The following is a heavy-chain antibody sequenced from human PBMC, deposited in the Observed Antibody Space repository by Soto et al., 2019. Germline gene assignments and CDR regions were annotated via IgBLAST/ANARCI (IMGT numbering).Heavy chain of an antibody. D-gene: IGHD6-13*01. J-gene: IGHJ4*02. CDR2: ISYDGSNK. Sequence: GGSLRLSCATSGFTFSSYGMHWVRQAPGKGLEWVAVISYDGSNKYYADSVKGRFTISRDNSKNTLYLQMNSLRAEDTAVYYCAKDSSGYSSSWSLFDYWGQGTLVTVSS. CDR3: AKDSSGYSSSWSLFDY. V-gene: IGHV3-30*18. CDR1: GFTFSSYG.